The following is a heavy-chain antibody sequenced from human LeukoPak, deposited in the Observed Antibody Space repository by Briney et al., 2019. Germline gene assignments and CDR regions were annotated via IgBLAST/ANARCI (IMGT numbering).Heavy chain of an antibody. D-gene: IGHD6-19*01. CDR1: GFTFSSSA. V-gene: IGHV3-23*01. J-gene: IGHJ4*02. CDR3: AKDLDGSGMYGGLDY. Sequence: GGSLRLSCAASGFTFSSSAMSWVRPAPGKGVEWVSAVCNRGGSTYYADSVKGRFTISRDNSKNTLYLQMHSLRGDDTAVYYCAKDLDGSGMYGGLDYWGQGILVTVSS. CDR2: VCNRGGST.